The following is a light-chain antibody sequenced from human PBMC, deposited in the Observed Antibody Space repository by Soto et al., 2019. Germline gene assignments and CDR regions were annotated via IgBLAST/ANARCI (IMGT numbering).Light chain of an antibody. J-gene: IGKJ1*01. CDR3: QHKKMFSPWT. V-gene: IGKV1-5*01. Sequence: DIQMTQSPSTVSAYVGDSVTITCRASQSITTWLAWYQQRPGKAPKLLIYDVSSLQSGVPSRFSGSGSGTDFPLTISTLQPDVFQTYYCQHKKMFSPWTFGKGTKVKIK. CDR1: QSITTW. CDR2: DVS.